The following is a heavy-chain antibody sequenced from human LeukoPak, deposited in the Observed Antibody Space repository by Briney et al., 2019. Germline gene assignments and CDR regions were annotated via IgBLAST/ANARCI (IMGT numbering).Heavy chain of an antibody. CDR1: GFTFNTHG. Sequence: GRSLRLSCAVSGFTFNTHGMHWARQAPGKGLEWVAVISSDESERYYADSVKRRFSISRDNSKNTLYLQMNSLRAEDTAVYYYWKKCAQYSNSWHDFDIGGQGTMVTVSS. J-gene: IGHJ3*02. CDR2: ISSDESER. CDR3: WKKCAQYSNSWHDFDI. D-gene: IGHD6-13*01. V-gene: IGHV3-30*18.